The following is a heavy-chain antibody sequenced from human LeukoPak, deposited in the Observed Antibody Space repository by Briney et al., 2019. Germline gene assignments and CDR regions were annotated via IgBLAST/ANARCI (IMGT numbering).Heavy chain of an antibody. CDR2: MNPNSGNT. Sequence: ASVKVSCKASGYTFTSYYMHWVRQAPGQGLEWMGWMNPNSGNTGYAQKFQGRVTMTRNTSISTAYMELSSLRSEDTAVYYCARGDIRIWTTGHSSMDVWGKGTTVTVSS. CDR3: ARGDIRIWTTGHSSMDV. D-gene: IGHD3-9*01. CDR1: GYTFTSYY. V-gene: IGHV1-8*02. J-gene: IGHJ6*03.